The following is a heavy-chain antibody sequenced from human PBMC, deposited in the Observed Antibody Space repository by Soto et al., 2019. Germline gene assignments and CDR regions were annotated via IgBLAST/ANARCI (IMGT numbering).Heavy chain of an antibody. Sequence: ASVKVSCKASGYTFTDFYIHWVRQAPGQGLEWMGWISAYNGNTNYAQKLQGRVTMTTDTSTSTAYMELRSLRSDDTAVYYCARVVTAAAGNNRVWFDPWGQGTLVTVSS. CDR1: GYTFTDFY. J-gene: IGHJ5*02. CDR3: ARVVTAAAGNNRVWFDP. V-gene: IGHV1-18*04. CDR2: ISAYNGNT. D-gene: IGHD6-13*01.